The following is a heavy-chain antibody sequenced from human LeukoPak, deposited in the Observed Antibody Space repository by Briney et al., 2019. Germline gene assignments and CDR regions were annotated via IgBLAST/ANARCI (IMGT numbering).Heavy chain of an antibody. CDR3: AKDLDLNWFDP. CDR2: ISGSGGST. V-gene: IGHV3-23*01. CDR1: GGSFSGYY. J-gene: IGHJ5*02. Sequence: PSETLSLTCAVYGGSFSGYYWSWVRQAPGKGLEWVSAISGSGGSTYYADSVKGRFTISRDNSKNTLYLQMNSLRAEDTAVYYCAKDLDLNWFDPWGQGTLVTVSS.